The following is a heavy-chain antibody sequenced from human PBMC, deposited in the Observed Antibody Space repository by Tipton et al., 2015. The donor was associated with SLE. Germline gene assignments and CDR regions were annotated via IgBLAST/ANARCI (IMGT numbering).Heavy chain of an antibody. V-gene: IGHV4-38-2*01. CDR2: INHSGIT. CDR1: GYSISSGYY. J-gene: IGHJ3*01. CDR3: ARQMWRLSPQGFDV. Sequence: GLVKPSEILSLSCAVSGYSISSGYYWGWIRQSPGKGLEWIGEINHSGITNYNPSLKSRVTISVDTSRSQFSLKVTSVTAADTAVYFCARQMWRLSPQGFDVWGQGTAVTVSS. D-gene: IGHD2-21*01.